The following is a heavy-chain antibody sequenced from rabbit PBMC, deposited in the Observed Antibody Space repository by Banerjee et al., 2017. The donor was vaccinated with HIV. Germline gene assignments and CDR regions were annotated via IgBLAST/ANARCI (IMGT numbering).Heavy chain of an antibody. D-gene: IGHD1-1*01. CDR1: GFTFSNYL. CDR2: IYTGSSGGT. CDR3: ARAYPNSGNYNL. V-gene: IGHV1S45*01. J-gene: IGHJ4*01. Sequence: QEQLEESGGDLVKPEGSLTLTCTASGFTFSNYLMCWVRQAPGKGLEWIGCIYTGSSGGTYYASWAKGRFTISKTSSTTVTLQMTSLTAADTATYFCARAYPNSGNYNLWGPGTLVTVS.